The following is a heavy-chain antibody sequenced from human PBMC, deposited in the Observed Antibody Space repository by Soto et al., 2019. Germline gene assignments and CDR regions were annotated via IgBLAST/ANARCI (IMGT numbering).Heavy chain of an antibody. V-gene: IGHV3-30-3*01. Sequence: QVQLVESGGGVVQPGRSLRLSCAASGFTFSSYAMHWVRQAPGKGLEWVAVISYDGSNKYYADSVKGRFTISRDNSKNTLYLQMNSLRAEDTAVYYCAREDRNNVLSPLFDPWGQGTLVTVSS. J-gene: IGHJ5*02. CDR3: AREDRNNVLSPLFDP. CDR1: GFTFSSYA. CDR2: ISYDGSNK. D-gene: IGHD1-1*01.